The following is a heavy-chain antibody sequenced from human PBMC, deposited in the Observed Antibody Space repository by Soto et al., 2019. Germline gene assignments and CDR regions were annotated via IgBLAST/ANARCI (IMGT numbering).Heavy chain of an antibody. J-gene: IGHJ4*02. CDR2: ISSSLGHT. CDR1: GFDFSDFH. CDR3: AANWNFGSKF. V-gene: IGHV3-11*03. D-gene: IGHD1-1*01. Sequence: PGGSLRLSCVASGFDFSDFHISWVRQAPGKGLEWISYISSSLGHTDYAESVKGRFTISRDNTKSSVFLEMSDLRSDDTAVYYCAANWNFGSKFWGQGTLVNVSA.